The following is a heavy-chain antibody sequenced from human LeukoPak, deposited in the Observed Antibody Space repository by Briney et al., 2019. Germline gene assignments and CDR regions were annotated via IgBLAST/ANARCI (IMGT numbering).Heavy chain of an antibody. Sequence: SVKVSCKASGGTVSSYAISWVRQAPGAGLEWMGRIVSILGMTHYGQKFQGRVTITADTSTNTAYMELSSLRFEDTAVYYCARDECDGKHWLVRDYWGQGTLVTVSS. CDR1: GGTVSSYA. CDR3: ARDECDGKHWLVRDY. J-gene: IGHJ4*02. V-gene: IGHV1-69*04. CDR2: IVSILGMT. D-gene: IGHD6-19*01.